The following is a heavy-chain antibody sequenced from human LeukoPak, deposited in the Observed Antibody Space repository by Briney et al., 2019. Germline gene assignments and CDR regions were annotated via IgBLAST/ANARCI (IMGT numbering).Heavy chain of an antibody. Sequence: SETLSLTCAVSGVSFDDYYWSWVRQPPGKGLEWIGEINHSGHTNDSPSLKSRVTMSIDTSRKQFSLNLRSVTVADTAVYYCTRMTTGHDYWGQGTLVTVSS. D-gene: IGHD4-17*01. CDR1: GVSFDDYY. CDR2: INHSGHT. V-gene: IGHV4-34*01. CDR3: TRMTTGHDY. J-gene: IGHJ4*02.